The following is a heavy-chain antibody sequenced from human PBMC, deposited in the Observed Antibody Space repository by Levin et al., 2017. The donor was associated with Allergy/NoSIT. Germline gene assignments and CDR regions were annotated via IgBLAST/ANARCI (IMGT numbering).Heavy chain of an antibody. Sequence: PGGSLRLSCAASGFSFSDYAMNCIRQPPGKWMAWLSSISATSDKISYADSVKGRFTISRDNSKNTLFLQMDSLRAEDTALYYCAKVTHPSGRWGPSDVWGQGTLVTVSS. J-gene: IGHJ3*01. CDR2: ISATSDKI. D-gene: IGHD3-10*01. V-gene: IGHV3-23*01. CDR1: GFSFSDYA. CDR3: AKVTHPSGRWGPSDV.